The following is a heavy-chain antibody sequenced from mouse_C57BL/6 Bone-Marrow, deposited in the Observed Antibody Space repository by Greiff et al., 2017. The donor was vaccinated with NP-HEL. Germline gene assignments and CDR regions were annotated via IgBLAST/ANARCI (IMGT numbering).Heavy chain of an antibody. V-gene: IGHV1-55*01. J-gene: IGHJ4*01. CDR1: GYTFTSYW. D-gene: IGHD1-1*01. CDR3: ARSYYYGSSLYAMDY. CDR2: IYPGSGST. Sequence: QVQLQQPGAELVKPGASVKMSCKASGYTFTSYWITWVKQRPGQGLEWIGDIYPGSGSTNYNEKFKRKATLTVDTSSSTAYMQLSSLTSEDSAVYYCARSYYYGSSLYAMDYWGQGTSVTVSS.